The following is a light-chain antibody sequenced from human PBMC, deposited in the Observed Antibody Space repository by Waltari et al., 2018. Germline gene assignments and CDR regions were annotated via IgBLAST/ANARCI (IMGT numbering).Light chain of an antibody. Sequence: DIVMTQSTDSLAVSLGGRATVNRKSSQTLLYSSNNQNYLAWYQQKPGQPPKLRLYWASARESGVPDRFSGSGSGTDFTLTISSLQAEDVAVYYCQQYYYSPVTFGGGTKVEIK. CDR3: QQYYYSPVT. J-gene: IGKJ4*01. CDR1: QTLLYSSNNQNY. CDR2: WAS. V-gene: IGKV4-1*01.